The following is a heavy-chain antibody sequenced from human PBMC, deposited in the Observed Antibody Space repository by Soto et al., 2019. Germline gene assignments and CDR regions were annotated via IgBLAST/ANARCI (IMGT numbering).Heavy chain of an antibody. CDR1: GGTFSSYA. J-gene: IGHJ4*02. D-gene: IGHD4-17*01. CDR3: ARAANTYGDFDY. CDR2: IIPIFGTA. V-gene: IGHV1-69*13. Sequence: SVKVSCKASGGTFSSYAISWGRQAPGQGLEWMGGIIPIFGTANYAQKFQGRVTITADESTSTAYMELSSLRSEDTAVYYCARAANTYGDFDYWGQGTLVTVSS.